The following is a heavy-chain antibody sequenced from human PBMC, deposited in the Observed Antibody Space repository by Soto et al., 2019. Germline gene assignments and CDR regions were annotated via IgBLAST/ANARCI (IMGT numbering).Heavy chain of an antibody. CDR2: ISSSGSTI. J-gene: IGHJ6*03. Sequence: QVQLVESGGGLVKPGGSLRLSCAASGFTFSYYYMSRIRQAPGKGLEWVSYISSSGSTIYYSDSVKGRFTISRDNAKNSLYLQMNSLRAEDTAVYYCASPSTIRYYYYMDVWGKGTTVTVSS. CDR3: ASPSTIRYYYYMDV. CDR1: GFTFSYYY. D-gene: IGHD2-8*01. V-gene: IGHV3-11*01.